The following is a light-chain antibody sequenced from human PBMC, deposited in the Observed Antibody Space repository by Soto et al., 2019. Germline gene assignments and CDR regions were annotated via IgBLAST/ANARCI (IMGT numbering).Light chain of an antibody. CDR3: CSSAGGGTYV. CDR2: EVT. V-gene: IGLV2-23*02. J-gene: IGLJ1*01. CDR1: SSDVGSYDL. Sequence: QSVLTQPASVSGSPGQSIAISCTGISSDVGSYDLVSWYQQHPGKAPKLMIYEVTKRPSGVSSRFSGSKSGNTASLTISGLQAEDDADYYCCSSAGGGTYVFGTGTKVTVL.